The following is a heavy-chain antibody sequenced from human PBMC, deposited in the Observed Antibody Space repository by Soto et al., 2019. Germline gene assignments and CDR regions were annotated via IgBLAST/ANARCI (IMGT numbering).Heavy chain of an antibody. D-gene: IGHD2-15*01. J-gene: IGHJ3*02. Sequence: PGESLKISCKGSGYGFSIHWVAWLRQMPGQGLEWVVIIYPRNSNTMYSPPLPRQVTISSDTALSTTYLHWDTLKPSDTAIYFCASDSHCDGGNCPLGGFDMWGQGTMVTVSS. CDR1: GYGFSIHW. CDR3: ASDSHCDGGNCPLGGFDM. CDR2: IYPRNSNT. V-gene: IGHV5-51*01.